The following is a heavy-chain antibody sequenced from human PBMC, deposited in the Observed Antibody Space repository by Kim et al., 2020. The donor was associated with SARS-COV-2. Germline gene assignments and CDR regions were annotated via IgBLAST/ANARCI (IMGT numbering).Heavy chain of an antibody. Sequence: TRYSPSVQGQVTISADKSISTAYLQWSSLKASDTAMYYCAGGRQGDAFDIWGQGTMVTVSS. CDR3: AGGRQGDAFDI. V-gene: IGHV5-51*01. D-gene: IGHD3-16*01. CDR2: T. J-gene: IGHJ3*02.